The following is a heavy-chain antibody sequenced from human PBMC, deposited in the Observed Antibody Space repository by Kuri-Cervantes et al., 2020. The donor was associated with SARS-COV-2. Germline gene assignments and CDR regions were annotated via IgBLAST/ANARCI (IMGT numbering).Heavy chain of an antibody. J-gene: IGHJ4*02. CDR2: ISSSSSYI. CDR3: ARESALLSLDY. Sequence: GESLKISCAASGFTFSSYGMNWVRQAPGKGLEWVSSISSSSSYIYYADSVKGRFTISRDNAKNSLYLQMNSLRAEDTAVYYCARESALLSLDYWGQGTLVTVSS. CDR1: GFTFSSYG. V-gene: IGHV3-21*01. D-gene: IGHD2-8*01.